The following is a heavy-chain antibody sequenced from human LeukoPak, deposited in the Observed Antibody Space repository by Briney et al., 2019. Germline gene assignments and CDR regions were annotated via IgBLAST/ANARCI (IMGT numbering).Heavy chain of an antibody. CDR2: IYYSGST. Sequence: SETLSLTCTVSGGSISSGGYYWSWIRQHPGKGLEWIVYIYYSGSTYYNPSLKSRVTISVDTSKNQFSLKLSSVTAADTAVYYCARGGLDCSSTSCYGNWFDPWGQGTLVTVSS. CDR1: GGSISSGGYY. CDR3: ARGGLDCSSTSCYGNWFDP. D-gene: IGHD2-2*01. J-gene: IGHJ5*02. V-gene: IGHV4-31*03.